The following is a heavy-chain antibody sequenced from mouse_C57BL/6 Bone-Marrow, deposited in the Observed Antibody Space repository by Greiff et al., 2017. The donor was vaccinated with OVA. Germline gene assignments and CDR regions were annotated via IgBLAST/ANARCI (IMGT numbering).Heavy chain of an antibody. Sequence: VQLQQPGAELVKPGASVKVSCKASGYTFTSYWMHWVKQRPGQGLEWIGRIHPSDSDTNYNQKFKGKATLTVDKSSSTAYMQLSSLTSEVAAVYYCAIEEGVYYYGSSGAWFAYWGQGTLVTVSA. V-gene: IGHV1-74*01. CDR1: GYTFTSYW. D-gene: IGHD1-1*01. CDR2: IHPSDSDT. J-gene: IGHJ3*01. CDR3: AIEEGVYYYGSSGAWFAY.